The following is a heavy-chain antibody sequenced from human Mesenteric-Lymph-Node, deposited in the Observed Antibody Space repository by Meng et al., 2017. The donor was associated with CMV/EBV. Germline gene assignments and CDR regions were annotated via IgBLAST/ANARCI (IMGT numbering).Heavy chain of an antibody. J-gene: IGHJ4*02. D-gene: IGHD4-23*01. Sequence: QRPLKQWGGGLFKPSETLSLTCAVYGGSFSGYYWSWIRQPPGKGLEWIGEINHSGSTNYNPSLKSRVTISVDTSKNQFSLKLSSVTAADTAVYYCARHQRWLKSEGGFNYWGQGTLVTVSS. V-gene: IGHV4-34*01. CDR2: INHSGST. CDR3: ARHQRWLKSEGGFNY. CDR1: GGSFSGYY.